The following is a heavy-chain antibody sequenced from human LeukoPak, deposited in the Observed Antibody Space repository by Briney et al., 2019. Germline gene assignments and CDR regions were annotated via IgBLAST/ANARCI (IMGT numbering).Heavy chain of an antibody. J-gene: IGHJ6*03. CDR1: GFTFCSYE. CDR2: ISSSGSTI. V-gene: IGHV3-48*03. CDR3: ARGDYSSGWYYYYYMDV. Sequence: GGSLRLSCAAPGFTFCSYEMKWVRQAPGKGLEWVSYISSSGSTIYYADSVKGRLTISRDNAKNSLYLQMNSLRAEDTAVYYCARGDYSSGWYYYYYMDVWGKGTTVTVSS. D-gene: IGHD6-19*01.